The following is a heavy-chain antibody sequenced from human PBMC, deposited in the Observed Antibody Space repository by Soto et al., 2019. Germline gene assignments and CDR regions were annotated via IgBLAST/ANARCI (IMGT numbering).Heavy chain of an antibody. CDR3: ARRGGYYDSSGYQYYFDY. CDR2: IYYSGST. J-gene: IGHJ4*02. CDR1: GVSISSGDYY. V-gene: IGHV4-30-4*01. D-gene: IGHD3-22*01. Sequence: SETLSLTCTVSGVSISSGDYYWSWMRQPPGKGLEWIGYIYYSGSTYYNPSLKSRVTISVDTSKNQFSLKLSSVTAADTAVYYCARRGGYYDSSGYQYYFDYRGQGTRVT.